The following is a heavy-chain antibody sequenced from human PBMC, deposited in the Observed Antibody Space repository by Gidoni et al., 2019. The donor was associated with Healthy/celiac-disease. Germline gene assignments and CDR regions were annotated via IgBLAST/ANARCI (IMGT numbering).Heavy chain of an antibody. CDR3: ARGDGDYALDDY. V-gene: IGHV1-2*06. Sequence: QVQLVQSGAEVKKPGASVKVSFKASAYTFTGYYIHRVRQSPGQGLEWMGRINPNSGGTNYAQKFQGRVTMTRDTSISTAYMVLSRLRSDDTAVYYCARGDGDYALDDYWGQGTLVTVSS. J-gene: IGHJ4*02. D-gene: IGHD4-17*01. CDR1: AYTFTGYY. CDR2: INPNSGGT.